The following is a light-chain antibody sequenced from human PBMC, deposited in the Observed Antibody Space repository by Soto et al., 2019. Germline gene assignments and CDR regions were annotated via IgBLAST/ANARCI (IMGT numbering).Light chain of an antibody. CDR3: QHYNSYSEA. CDR1: QTISSW. J-gene: IGKJ1*01. CDR2: KAS. Sequence: DIQMTQSPSTLSGSVGDRVTITCRASQTISSWLAWYQQKPGKAPKLLIYKASTLKSGVPSRFSGSGSGTGFTLTISSLQPDDFATYYCQHYNSYSEAFGQGTRWISN. V-gene: IGKV1-5*03.